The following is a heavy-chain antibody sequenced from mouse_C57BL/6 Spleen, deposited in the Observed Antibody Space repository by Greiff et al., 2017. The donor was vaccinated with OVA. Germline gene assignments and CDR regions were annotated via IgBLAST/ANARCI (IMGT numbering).Heavy chain of an antibody. V-gene: IGHV3-6*01. D-gene: IGHD2-2*01. Sequence: EVKLVESGPGLVKPSQSLSLTCSVTGYSITSGYYWNWIRQFPGNKLEWMGYISYDGSNNYNPSLKNRISITRDTSKNQFFLKLNSVTTEDTATYYCARDPSTMVTGFAYWGQGTLVTVSA. CDR1: GYSITSGYY. J-gene: IGHJ3*01. CDR3: ARDPSTMVTGFAY. CDR2: ISYDGSN.